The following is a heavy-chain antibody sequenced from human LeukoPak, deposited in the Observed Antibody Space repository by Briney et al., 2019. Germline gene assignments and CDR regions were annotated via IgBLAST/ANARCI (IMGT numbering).Heavy chain of an antibody. Sequence: GRSLRLSCAASGFTFSSYGMHWVRQAPGKGLEWVAVISYDGSNKYYADSVKGRFTISRDNSKNTLYLQMNSLRAEDTAVHYCAKAMSGYDFRLDYWGQGTLVTVSS. CDR3: AKAMSGYDFRLDY. CDR1: GFTFSSYG. D-gene: IGHD5-12*01. J-gene: IGHJ4*02. V-gene: IGHV3-30*18. CDR2: ISYDGSNK.